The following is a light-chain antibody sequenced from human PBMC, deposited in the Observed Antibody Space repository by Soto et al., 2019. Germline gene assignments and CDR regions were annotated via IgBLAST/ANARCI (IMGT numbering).Light chain of an antibody. CDR2: DAS. CDR3: QQYDNLPLT. J-gene: IGKJ4*01. CDR1: QDISNY. Sequence: DIQMTQSPFTLSLSVGDRVTITCQSSQDISNYLNWYQQKPGKAPKLLIYDASNLETGVPSSFSGSGSGTDFTFTISSLQPEDIATYYCQQYDNLPLTFGGGTKVDIK. V-gene: IGKV1-33*01.